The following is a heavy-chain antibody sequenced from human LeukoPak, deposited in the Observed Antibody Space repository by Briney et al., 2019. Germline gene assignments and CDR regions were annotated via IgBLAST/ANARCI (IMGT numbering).Heavy chain of an antibody. D-gene: IGHD3-16*01. V-gene: IGHV4-59*01. CDR3: AKSGGRGDYFDY. Sequence: SETLSLTCTVSGGSISSYYWNWIRQPPGKGLEWIGYIYHSGTTNYNPSLKSRVSMSVDTSKNQFSLKLSSVTAADTAVYYCAKSGGRGDYFDYWGQGTLVTVSS. CDR1: GGSISSYY. CDR2: IYHSGTT. J-gene: IGHJ4*02.